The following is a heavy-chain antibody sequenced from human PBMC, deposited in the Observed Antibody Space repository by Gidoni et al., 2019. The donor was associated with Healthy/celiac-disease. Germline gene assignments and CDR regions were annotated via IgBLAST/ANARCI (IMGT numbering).Heavy chain of an antibody. CDR1: GGSIRRGSYH. V-gene: IGHV4-61*02. CDR2: IYTSGST. D-gene: IGHD6-13*01. J-gene: IGHJ6*02. CDR3: ARTKRIAAAHGDYYYYGMDV. Sequence: QVQLQESGPGLVKPSPTLSLTCTVSGGSIRRGSYHWSWIRQPAGKGLEWIGRIYTSGSTNYNPSLKSRVTISVDTSKNQFSLKLSSVTAADTAVYYCARTKRIAAAHGDYYYYGMDVWGQGTTVTVSS.